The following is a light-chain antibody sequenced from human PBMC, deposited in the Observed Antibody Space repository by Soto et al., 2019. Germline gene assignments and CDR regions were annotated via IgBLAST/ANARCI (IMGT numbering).Light chain of an antibody. J-gene: IGKJ1*01. CDR1: QSVSSY. CDR3: QHRSNAPPWT. CDR2: DAS. V-gene: IGKV3-11*01. Sequence: EIVLTQSPVTLSSSPGERAALSCRASQSVSSYLAWYQQKPGQAPRLLIYDASNRATGIPARFSGSGSGTDFTLTISSLEPEDFAVYYCQHRSNAPPWTFGQGTTVEIK.